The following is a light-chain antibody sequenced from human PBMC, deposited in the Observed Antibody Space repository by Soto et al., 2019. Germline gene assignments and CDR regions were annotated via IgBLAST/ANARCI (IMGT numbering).Light chain of an antibody. Sequence: DIQMTQSPSSVSASVGDRVTITCRASQDISNWLAWYQQKPGKAPNLLIYAASSLQSGVPSRFSGSGSGTDFTLTINSLQPEDFATYYCQQANSFPLTFGGETKVEIK. J-gene: IGKJ4*01. CDR2: AAS. CDR1: QDISNW. CDR3: QQANSFPLT. V-gene: IGKV1-12*01.